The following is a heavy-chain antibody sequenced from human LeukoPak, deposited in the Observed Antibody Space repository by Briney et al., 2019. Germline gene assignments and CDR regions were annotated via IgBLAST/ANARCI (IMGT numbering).Heavy chain of an antibody. CDR3: ARGLVTYYYDY. CDR1: GDSITGYY. V-gene: IGHV4-59*12. D-gene: IGHD3-9*01. CDR2: VYHTGST. Sequence: PSETLSLTCTVSGDSITGYYWSWIRQPPGKGLEWIGYVYHTGSTNYNPSLKSRVTMSVDTSKNQFSLKLSSVTAADTAVYYCARGLVTYYYDYWGQGTLVTVSS. J-gene: IGHJ4*02.